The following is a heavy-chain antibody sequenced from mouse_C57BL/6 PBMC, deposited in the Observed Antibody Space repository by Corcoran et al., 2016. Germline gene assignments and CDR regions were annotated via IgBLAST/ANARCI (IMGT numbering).Heavy chain of an antibody. J-gene: IGHJ4*01. V-gene: IGHV9-3*01. Sequence: QIQLVQSGPELKNPGETVKIYCKASGNTFTSYGMSWVKQAPGKGLKWMGWINTYSGVPTYADDFKGRLAFSLETSASTAYLQINNLKNEDTATYFCAREGLSTLDYWGQGTSVTVSS. CDR3: AREGLSTLDY. D-gene: IGHD6-2*01. CDR1: GNTFTSYG. CDR2: INTYSGVP.